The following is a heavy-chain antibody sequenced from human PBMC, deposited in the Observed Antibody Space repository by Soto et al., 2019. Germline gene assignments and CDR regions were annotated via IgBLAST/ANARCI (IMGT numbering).Heavy chain of an antibody. CDR2: ISGSGGST. CDR3: AKDVKYQLLENWFDP. Sequence: GGSLRLSCAASGLTFGSYAMSWVRQAPGKGLEWVSAISGSGGSTYYADSVKGRFTISRDNSKNTLYLQMNSLRAEDTAVYYCAKDVKYQLLENWFDPWGHGTLVTVSS. D-gene: IGHD2-2*01. CDR1: GLTFGSYA. J-gene: IGHJ5*02. V-gene: IGHV3-23*01.